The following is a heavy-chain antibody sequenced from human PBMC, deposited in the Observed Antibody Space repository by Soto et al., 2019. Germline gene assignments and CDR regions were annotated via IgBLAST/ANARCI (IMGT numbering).Heavy chain of an antibody. CDR3: ARSHYCYYGMDV. V-gene: IGHV4-59*01. CDR1: GGSISSYY. J-gene: IGHJ6*02. Sequence: QVQLQELGPGLVKPSETLSLTCTGSGGSISSYYWSWIRQPPGKGLEWIGYIYYSGSTDYNPSLKSRVTISVDTSKNQFSLELSSVTAADTAVYYCARSHYCYYGMDVWGQGTTVTVSS. CDR2: IYYSGST.